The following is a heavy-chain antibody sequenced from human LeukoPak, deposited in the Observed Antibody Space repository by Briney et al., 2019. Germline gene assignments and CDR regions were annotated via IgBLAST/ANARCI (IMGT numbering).Heavy chain of an antibody. CDR2: IIPIFGTA. Sequence: SVKVSXKASGGTFSSYAISWVRQAPGQGLEWMGGIIPIFGTANYAQKFQGRVTMTRDTSTSTVYMELSSLRSEDTAVYYCARIWGCWYSSSSGAPFDPWGQGTLVTVSS. CDR3: ARIWGCWYSSSSGAPFDP. D-gene: IGHD6-13*01. J-gene: IGHJ5*02. V-gene: IGHV1-69*05. CDR1: GGTFSSYA.